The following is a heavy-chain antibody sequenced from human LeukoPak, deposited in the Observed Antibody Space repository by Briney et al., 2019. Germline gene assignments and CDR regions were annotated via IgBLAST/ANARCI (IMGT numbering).Heavy chain of an antibody. J-gene: IGHJ4*02. V-gene: IGHV3-30*18. CDR3: AKDISGGDCPDY. D-gene: IGHD2-21*02. Sequence: PGRSLRLSCVASAFTFSNYGMLWVRQAPGKGLEWVAVISYDGSDKYYADSVKGRFTISRDNSKNTLYLQMNSLRAEDTAVYYCAKDISGGDCPDYWGQGTLVTVSS. CDR2: ISYDGSDK. CDR1: AFTFSNYG.